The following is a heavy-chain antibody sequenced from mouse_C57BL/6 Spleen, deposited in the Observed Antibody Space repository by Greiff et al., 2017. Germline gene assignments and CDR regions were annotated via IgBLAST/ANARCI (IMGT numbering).Heavy chain of an antibody. CDR3: TTSYYDGYYRFAY. CDR1: GFNIKDYY. J-gene: IGHJ3*01. CDR2: IDPEDGDT. Sequence: EVQLQQSGAELVRPGASVKLSCTASGFNIKDYYMHWVKQRPEQGLEWIGRIDPEDGDTEYAPKFQGKATMTADTSSNTAYLQLSSLTSEDTAVYYCTTSYYDGYYRFAYWGQGTLVTVSA. D-gene: IGHD2-3*01. V-gene: IGHV14-1*01.